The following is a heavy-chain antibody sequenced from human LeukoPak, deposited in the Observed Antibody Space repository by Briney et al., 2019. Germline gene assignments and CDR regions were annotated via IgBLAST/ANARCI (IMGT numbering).Heavy chain of an antibody. CDR1: GFSFSTYT. CDR2: ISDSGGRT. V-gene: IGHV3-23*01. CDR3: ATDSGNYYY. J-gene: IGHJ4*02. Sequence: GGSLRLSCGASGFSFSTYTMSWVRQAPGKGLEWVSAISDSGGRTYYIDSVKGRFTISRDNSKNTLYLQMNSLRAEDTALYYCATDSGNYYYWGQGTLVTVSS. D-gene: IGHD1-26*01.